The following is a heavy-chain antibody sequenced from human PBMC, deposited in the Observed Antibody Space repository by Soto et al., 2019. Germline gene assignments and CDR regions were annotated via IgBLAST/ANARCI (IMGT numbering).Heavy chain of an antibody. V-gene: IGHV4-30-4*01. D-gene: IGHD7-27*01. J-gene: IGHJ3*02. CDR1: GGSISSGDYY. CDR3: ARGNWGSAFDI. Sequence: SETLSLTCTVSGGSISSGDYYWSWIRQPPGKGLEWIGYIYYSGSTYYNPSLKSRVTISVDTSKNQFSLKLSSVTAADTAVYYCARGNWGSAFDIWGQGTMVTVSS. CDR2: IYYSGST.